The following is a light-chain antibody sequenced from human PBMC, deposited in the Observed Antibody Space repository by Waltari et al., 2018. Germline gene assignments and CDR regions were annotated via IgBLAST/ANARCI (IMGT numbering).Light chain of an antibody. CDR3: AYYTGGSTLVL. J-gene: IGLJ3*02. CDR1: HSDLGRYDY. CDR2: DVN. V-gene: IGLV2-14*03. Sequence: QSALTQAASVSGSPGQSITISCTGTHSDLGRYDYVSWYKPHPGKAPKLVIYDVNNRPSGVSNRFSGSKSDSTASLTISVLQAEDEADYYCAYYTGGSTLVLFGGVTRLTVL.